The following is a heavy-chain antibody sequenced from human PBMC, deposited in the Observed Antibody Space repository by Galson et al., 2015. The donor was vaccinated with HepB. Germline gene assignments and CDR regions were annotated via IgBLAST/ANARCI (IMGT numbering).Heavy chain of an antibody. D-gene: IGHD2-2*01. Sequence: QSGAEVKKPGESLKISCKGSGYSFTSCWIGWVRQMPGKGLEWMGIIYPGDSDTRYSPSFQGQVTISADKSISTAYLQWSSLRASDTAMYYCARSSQYCSSNSCYWGPWGQGTLVSVSS. CDR1: GYSFTSCW. CDR2: IYPGDSDT. CDR3: ARSSQYCSSNSCYWGP. J-gene: IGHJ5*02. V-gene: IGHV5-51*03.